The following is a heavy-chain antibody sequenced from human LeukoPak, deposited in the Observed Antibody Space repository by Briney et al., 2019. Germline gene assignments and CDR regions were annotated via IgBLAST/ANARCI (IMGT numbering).Heavy chain of an antibody. CDR2: ISGSADKS. CDR1: GLSFSSYA. V-gene: IGHV3-23*01. J-gene: IGHJ4*02. CDR3: AKDSGEDGAVAGLFED. Sequence: PGGSLRLSCAASGLSFSSYAMAWVRRTPGKGLEWLSIISGSADKSYYTGSVQGRFFISRDNSRNTLYLHMNSLRVEDTAIYYCAKDSGEDGAVAGLFEDWGQGALVIVSS. D-gene: IGHD6-19*01.